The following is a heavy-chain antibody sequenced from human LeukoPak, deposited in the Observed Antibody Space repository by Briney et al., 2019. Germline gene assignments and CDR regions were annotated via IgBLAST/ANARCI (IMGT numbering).Heavy chain of an antibody. D-gene: IGHD3-10*01. CDR3: ARGRGYYGSGSYYINGNWFDP. J-gene: IGHJ5*02. CDR2: IYYSGST. Sequence: SETLSLTCTVSGGSISSYYWSWIRQPPGKGLEWIGYIYYSGSTNYNPSLKSRVTISVDTSKNQFSLKLSSVTAADTAVYYCARGRGYYGSGSYYINGNWFDPWGQGTLVTVSS. V-gene: IGHV4-59*01. CDR1: GGSISSYY.